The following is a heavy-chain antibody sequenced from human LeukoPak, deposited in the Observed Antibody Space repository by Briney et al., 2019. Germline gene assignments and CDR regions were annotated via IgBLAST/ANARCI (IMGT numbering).Heavy chain of an antibody. V-gene: IGHV4-38-2*02. CDR3: ARVGGSYDYYYYYYMDV. D-gene: IGHD1-26*01. J-gene: IGHJ6*03. CDR2: IYHSGST. CDR1: GYSISSGYY. Sequence: SETLSLTCTVSGYSISSGYYWGWIRPPPGKGLEWIGSIYHSGSTYHNPSLKSRVTISVDTSKNQFSLKLSSVTAADTAVYYCARVGGSYDYYYYYYMDVWGKGTTVTVSS.